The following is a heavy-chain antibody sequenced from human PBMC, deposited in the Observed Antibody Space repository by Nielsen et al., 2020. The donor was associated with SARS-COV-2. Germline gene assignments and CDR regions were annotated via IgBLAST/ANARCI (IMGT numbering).Heavy chain of an antibody. CDR2: IKQDGSEK. D-gene: IGHD5-18*01. CDR1: GFTFSSYW. V-gene: IGHV3-7*03. J-gene: IGHJ4*02. CDR3: ASGYRP. Sequence: GESLKISCAASGFTFSSYWMSWVRQTPGKGLEWVANIKQDGSEKYYVDSVKGRFTISRDNAKNSLYLQMNSLRAEDTAVYYCASGYRPWGQGTLVTVSS.